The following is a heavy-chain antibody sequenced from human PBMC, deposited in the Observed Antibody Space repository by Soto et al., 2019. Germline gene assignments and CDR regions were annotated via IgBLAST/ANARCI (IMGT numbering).Heavy chain of an antibody. V-gene: IGHV3-9*01. D-gene: IGHD4-17*01. CDR3: AKSSHDYGDYGVTVESGGVDY. J-gene: IGHJ4*02. Sequence: EVQLVESGGGLVQPGRSLRLSCAASGFTFDDYAMHWVRQAPGKGLEWVSGISWNSGSIGYADSVKGRFTISRDNAKNSLYLQMNSLRAEDTDLYYCAKSSHDYGDYGVTVESGGVDYWGQGTLVTVSS. CDR2: ISWNSGSI. CDR1: GFTFDDYA.